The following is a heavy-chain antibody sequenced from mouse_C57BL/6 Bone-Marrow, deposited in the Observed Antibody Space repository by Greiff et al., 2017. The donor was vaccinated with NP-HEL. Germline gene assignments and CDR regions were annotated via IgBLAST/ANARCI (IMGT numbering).Heavy chain of an antibody. CDR2: IHPSDSDT. CDR1: GYTFTSYW. J-gene: IGHJ4*01. CDR3: AIWLYYYGSSTYYYAMDY. V-gene: IGHV1-74*01. Sequence: QVQLQQPGAELVKPGASVKVSCKASGYTFTSYWMHWVKQRPGRGLEWIGRIHPSDSDTNYNQKFKGKATLTVDKSSSTAYMQLSSLTSEDSAVYYCAIWLYYYGSSTYYYAMDYWGQGTSVTVSS. D-gene: IGHD1-1*01.